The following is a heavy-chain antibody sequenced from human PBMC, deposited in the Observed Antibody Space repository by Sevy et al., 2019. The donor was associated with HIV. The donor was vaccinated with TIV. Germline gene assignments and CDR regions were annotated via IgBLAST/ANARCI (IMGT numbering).Heavy chain of an antibody. CDR1: GFTVSSNY. CDR3: ARDLCSSSDN. Sequence: GGSLRLSCAASGFTVSSNYMSWVRQAPGKGLEWVSVIYSGGSTYYTDSVKGRFTIDRDNSKSTQYLQMNSLRAEDTAVFYCARDLCSSSDNWGQGTLVTVSS. J-gene: IGHJ4*02. V-gene: IGHV3-66*01. CDR2: IYSGGST. D-gene: IGHD6-6*01.